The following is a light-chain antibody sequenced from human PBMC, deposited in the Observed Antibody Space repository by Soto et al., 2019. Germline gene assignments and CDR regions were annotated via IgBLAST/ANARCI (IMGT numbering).Light chain of an antibody. CDR2: LGS. CDR1: QSLLHSNGYNY. J-gene: IGKJ1*01. V-gene: IGKV2-28*01. Sequence: DIVMTQSPLSLPVTPGEPASIPCRSSQSLLHSNGYNYLDWYLQKPGQSPQLLIYLGSNRASGVPDRFSGSGSGTDFTLKISRVEAEGVGVYYCMQALQTPWTFGQGTKVEIK. CDR3: MQALQTPWT.